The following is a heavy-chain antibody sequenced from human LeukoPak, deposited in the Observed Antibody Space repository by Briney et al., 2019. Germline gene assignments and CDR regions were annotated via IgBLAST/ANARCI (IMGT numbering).Heavy chain of an antibody. CDR2: IKQDGSEK. CDR3: AKGGWYYYYGMDV. J-gene: IGHJ6*02. Sequence: GGSLRLSCAASGFTFSTYWMSWVRQAPGKGLQWVANIKQDGSEKYYVDSVKGRFTISRDNAKNSLYLQMNSLRAEDTAVYYCAKGGWYYYYGMDVWGQGTTVTVSS. CDR1: GFTFSTYW. D-gene: IGHD6-19*01. V-gene: IGHV3-7*03.